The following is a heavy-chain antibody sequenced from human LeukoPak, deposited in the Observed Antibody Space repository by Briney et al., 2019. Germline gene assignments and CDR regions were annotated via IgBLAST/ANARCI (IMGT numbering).Heavy chain of an antibody. CDR3: ARDTGYRGLDY. Sequence: SETLSLTCAVYGGSFSGYYWSWIRQHPGKGLEWIGYIYYSGSTYYNPSLKSRVTISVDTSKNQFSLKLSSVTAADTAVYYCARDTGYRGLDYWGQGTLVTVSS. V-gene: IGHV4-31*11. J-gene: IGHJ4*02. CDR2: IYYSGST. CDR1: GGSFSGYY. D-gene: IGHD5-12*01.